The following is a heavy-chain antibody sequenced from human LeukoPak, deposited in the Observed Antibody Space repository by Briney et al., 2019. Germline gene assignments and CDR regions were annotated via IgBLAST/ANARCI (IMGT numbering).Heavy chain of an antibody. CDR2: INKDGSDK. D-gene: IGHD1-26*01. CDR1: GFIFSNNW. J-gene: IGHJ4*02. CDR3: ARPYRGFFDY. V-gene: IGHV3-7*01. Sequence: GGSLRLSCAASGFIFSNNWMSWVRQAPGKGLEWVANINKDGSDKYYAGSVKGRLTISRDNAKNSLFLQMNSLRAEDTAVYYCARPYRGFFDYWGRGTLVTVSS.